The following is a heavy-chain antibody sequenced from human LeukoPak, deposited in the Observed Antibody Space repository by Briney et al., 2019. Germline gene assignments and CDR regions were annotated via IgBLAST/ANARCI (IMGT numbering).Heavy chain of an antibody. CDR2: IWYDGSNK. J-gene: IGHJ6*03. CDR1: GFTFSSYG. V-gene: IGHV3-33*01. CDR3: ARDSAVLTTVTTSVMDV. Sequence: GRSLRLSCAASGFTFSSYGMHWVRQAPGKGLEWVAVIWYDGSNKYYADSVKGRFTISRDNSKNTLYLQMNSLRAEDTAVYYCARDSAVLTTVTTSVMDVWGKGTTVTVSS. D-gene: IGHD4-17*01.